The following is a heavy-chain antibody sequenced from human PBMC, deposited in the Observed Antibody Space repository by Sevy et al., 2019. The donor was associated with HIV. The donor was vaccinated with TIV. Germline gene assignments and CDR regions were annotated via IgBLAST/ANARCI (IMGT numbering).Heavy chain of an antibody. V-gene: IGHV4-59*01. CDR3: ARGPLGGLKGWFDP. J-gene: IGHJ5*02. CDR2: IYYSGST. D-gene: IGHD3-10*01. CDR1: GGSISSYY. Sequence: SETLSLTCTVSGGSISSYYWSWIRQPPGKGLEWIGYIYYSGSTNYNPSLKSRVTISVDTSKNQFSLKLSSVTAADTAVYYCARGPLGGLKGWFDPWGQGTLVTVSS.